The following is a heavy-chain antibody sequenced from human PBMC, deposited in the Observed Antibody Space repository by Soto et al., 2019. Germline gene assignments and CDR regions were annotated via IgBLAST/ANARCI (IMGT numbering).Heavy chain of an antibody. Sequence: SDTLYLTCPVSGGSISKSNWSWIRQPAGKGQEWIGRIYTSGSTNYNPSLKSRVTMSVDTSKNQFSLKLSSVTAADTAGYYWAREPSRGDWFDPWGQGTRVTVSS. J-gene: IGHJ5*02. D-gene: IGHD3-16*01. CDR2: IYTSGST. CDR3: AREPSRGDWFDP. V-gene: IGHV4-4*07. CDR1: GGSISKSN.